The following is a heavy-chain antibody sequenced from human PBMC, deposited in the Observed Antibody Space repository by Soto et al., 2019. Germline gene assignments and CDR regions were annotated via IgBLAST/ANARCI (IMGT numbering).Heavy chain of an antibody. V-gene: IGHV3-23*01. Sequence: GGSLRLSCAGSGFIFSSYAMSWVRQAPGKGLEWVSAISGSGGSAYYADSVKGRFTISRDNSKNTLYLQMNSLRAEDTALYYCAKDSFPPITMIMGTAFDIWGQGTMVTVSS. J-gene: IGHJ3*02. CDR2: ISGSGGSA. D-gene: IGHD3-22*01. CDR1: GFIFSSYA. CDR3: AKDSFPPITMIMGTAFDI.